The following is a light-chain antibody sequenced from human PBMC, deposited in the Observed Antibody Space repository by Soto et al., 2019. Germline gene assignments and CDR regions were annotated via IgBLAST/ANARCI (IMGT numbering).Light chain of an antibody. CDR1: QSISSY. CDR3: QQSYSTPYT. Sequence: DIQMTQSPSSLSASVGDRVTITCRASQSISSYLNWNQQKPGKAPKLLIYAASSVQSGVPSRFSGSGSGTDFTLTISSLQPEDFAPYYCQQSYSTPYTFGQGTKLQIK. V-gene: IGKV1-39*01. J-gene: IGKJ2*01. CDR2: AAS.